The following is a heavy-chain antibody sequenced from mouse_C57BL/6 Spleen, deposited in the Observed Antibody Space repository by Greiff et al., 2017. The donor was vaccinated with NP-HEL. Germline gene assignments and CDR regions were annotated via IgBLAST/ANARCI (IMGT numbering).Heavy chain of an antibody. CDR3: TGGYYGS. CDR1: GFNIKDDY. D-gene: IGHD1-1*01. CDR2: IDPENGAT. J-gene: IGHJ2*01. V-gene: IGHV14-4*01. Sequence: VQLQQSGAELVRPGASVKLSCTASGFNIKDDYMHWVKQRPEQGLEWIGWIDPENGATEYASKFQGKATITADTSSNTAYLQLSSLTSEDTAVYYCTGGYYGSWGQGTTLTVSS.